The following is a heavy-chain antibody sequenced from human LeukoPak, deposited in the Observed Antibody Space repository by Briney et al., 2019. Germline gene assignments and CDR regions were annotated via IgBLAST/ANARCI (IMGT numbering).Heavy chain of an antibody. CDR2: IYTSGST. Sequence: SETLSLTRAVYGGSFSGYYWSWIRQPAGKGLEWIGRIYTSGSTNYNPSLKSRVTISVDTSKNQFSLKLSSVTAADTAVYYCARDYAGYGGAFDIWGQGTMVTVSS. V-gene: IGHV4-4*07. CDR1: GGSFSGYY. D-gene: IGHD5-12*01. J-gene: IGHJ3*02. CDR3: ARDYAGYGGAFDI.